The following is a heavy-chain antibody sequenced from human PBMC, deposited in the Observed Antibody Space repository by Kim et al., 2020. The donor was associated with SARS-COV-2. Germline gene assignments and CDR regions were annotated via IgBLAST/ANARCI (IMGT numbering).Heavy chain of an antibody. Sequence: ASVKVSCKASGYTFTGYYIHWVRQAPGQGLEWMGRINPNSGATNYAQKFQGRVTMTRDTSITTAYMELSRLTSDDTAVFYCARELTNRVDDYWGQGTLV. D-gene: IGHD3-3*01. V-gene: IGHV1-2*06. CDR2: INPNSGAT. J-gene: IGHJ4*02. CDR1: GYTFTGYY. CDR3: ARELTNRVDDY.